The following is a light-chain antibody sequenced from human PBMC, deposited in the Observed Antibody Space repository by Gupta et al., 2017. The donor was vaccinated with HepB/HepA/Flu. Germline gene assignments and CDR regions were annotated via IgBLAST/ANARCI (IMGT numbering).Light chain of an antibody. CDR2: AAS. J-gene: IGKJ1*01. Sequence: DIQMTQSPSSLSASVGARVTITCRASQSISTYVNWYQQKPGKAPNLLIYAASSVESGVPSRFSGSGSGTDFTLTISRLQPEDFATYYCQQSDSTPWTFGQGTKVEIK. CDR1: QSISTY. V-gene: IGKV1-39*01. CDR3: QQSDSTPWT.